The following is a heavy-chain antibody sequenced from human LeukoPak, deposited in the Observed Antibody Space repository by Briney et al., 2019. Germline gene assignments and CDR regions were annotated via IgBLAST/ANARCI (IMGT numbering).Heavy chain of an antibody. Sequence: ASVKVSCKASGYTFTGYYVHWVRQAPGQGLEWMGWINPNSGGTNYAQKFQGRVTMTTDTSISTAYMELSRLRSDDTAVYFCARGHSSGYHFDYWGQGTLVTVSS. J-gene: IGHJ4*02. CDR3: ARGHSSGYHFDY. D-gene: IGHD3-22*01. CDR2: INPNSGGT. CDR1: GYTFTGYY. V-gene: IGHV1-2*02.